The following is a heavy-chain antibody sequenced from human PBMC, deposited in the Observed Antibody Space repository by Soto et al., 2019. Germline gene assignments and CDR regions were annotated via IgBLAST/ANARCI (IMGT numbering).Heavy chain of an antibody. V-gene: IGHV4-31*03. CDR2: IYYSGST. CDR1: GGSISSGGYY. CDR3: ARVMSPFWYFDL. J-gene: IGHJ2*01. Sequence: SETLSLTCTVSGGSISSGGYYWSWIRQHPWKGLEWIGYIYYSGSTYYNPSLESRVAISVDTSKKQFSLKLSSVTAADTAVYYCARVMSPFWYFDLWGRGXLVT.